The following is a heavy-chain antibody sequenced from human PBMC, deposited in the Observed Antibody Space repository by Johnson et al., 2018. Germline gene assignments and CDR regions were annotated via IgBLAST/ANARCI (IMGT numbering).Heavy chain of an antibody. V-gene: IGHV3-30*03. Sequence: QVQLVESGGGVVQPGRSLRLSCAASGFTFSTYGMHWVRPAPGKGLEWVAVITYAGSNKYYADSVKGRFNISRDNSKNTVYLQRNSLRAEATAVYYCAREVDIGATIDDAFDIWGQGTMVTVSS. CDR2: ITYAGSNK. J-gene: IGHJ3*02. CDR1: GFTFSTYG. CDR3: AREVDIGATIDDAFDI. D-gene: IGHD5-12*01.